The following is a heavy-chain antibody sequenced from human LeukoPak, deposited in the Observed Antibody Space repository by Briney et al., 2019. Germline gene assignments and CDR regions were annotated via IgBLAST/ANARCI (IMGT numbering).Heavy chain of an antibody. D-gene: IGHD3-22*01. CDR1: GYTFTSYY. J-gene: IGHJ6*02. V-gene: IGHV1-46*01. Sequence: GASVKVSCKASGYTFTSYYMHWVRQAPGQGLEWMGIINPSGGSTSYAQKFQGRVTMTRDTSTSTVYMELSSLRSEDTAVYYCARDWISNYYDSSGYYYGMDVWGQGTTVTVSS. CDR2: INPSGGST. CDR3: ARDWISNYYDSSGYYYGMDV.